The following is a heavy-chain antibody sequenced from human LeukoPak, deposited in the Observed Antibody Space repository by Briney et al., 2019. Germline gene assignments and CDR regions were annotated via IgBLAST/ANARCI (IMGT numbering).Heavy chain of an antibody. J-gene: IGHJ4*02. D-gene: IGHD5-12*01. CDR2: IYYSGST. CDR1: GGSISSSSYY. V-gene: IGHV4-39*07. CDR3: ARDGSGGYDDGYYFDY. Sequence: SETLSLTCTVSGGSISSSSYYWGWIRQPPGKGLEWIGSIYYSGSTYYNPSLKSRVTISIDKSKNQFSLKLNSVTAADTAVYYCARDGSGGYDDGYYFDYWGQGTLVTVSS.